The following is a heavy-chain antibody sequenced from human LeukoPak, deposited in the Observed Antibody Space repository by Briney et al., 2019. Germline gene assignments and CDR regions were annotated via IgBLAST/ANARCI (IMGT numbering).Heavy chain of an antibody. CDR3: AKDIVVGPAVPGYFDY. CDR2: ISGSGGST. Sequence: GGSLRLSCAASGLTFSSYAMSWVRQAPGKGLEWVSAISGSGGSTYYAASVKGRFTISRDNSKNTLYLQTNSLRAEDTAVYCCAKDIVVGPAVPGYFDYWGQGTLVTVSS. CDR1: GLTFSSYA. V-gene: IGHV3-23*01. J-gene: IGHJ4*02. D-gene: IGHD2-2*01.